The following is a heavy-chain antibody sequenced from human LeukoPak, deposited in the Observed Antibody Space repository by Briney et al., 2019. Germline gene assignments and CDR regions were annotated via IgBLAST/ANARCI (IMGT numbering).Heavy chain of an antibody. CDR2: IYYSGST. D-gene: IGHD3-10*01. CDR1: GGSISSSSYY. CDR3: ARGGYYYYYGMDV. Sequence: SETLSLTCTVSGGSISSSSYYWGWIRQPPGKGLEWIGSIYYSGSTYYNPSLKSRVTISVDTSKNQFSLELSSVTAADTAVYYCARGGYYYYYGMDVWGQGTTVTVSS. V-gene: IGHV4-39*07. J-gene: IGHJ6*02.